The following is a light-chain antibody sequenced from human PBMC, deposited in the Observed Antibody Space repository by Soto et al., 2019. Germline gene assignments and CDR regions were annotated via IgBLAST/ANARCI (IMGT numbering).Light chain of an antibody. CDR2: SNN. Sequence: SVVTQPPSASGTPGQRVTISCSGSSSNIGSNTVIWYQQLPGTAPKLLIYSNNKRPSGVPDRFSGSKSGTSASLAISGLQSEDEADYYCAAWDDSMNAWVFGGGTKLTVL. CDR1: SSNIGSNT. V-gene: IGLV1-44*01. CDR3: AAWDDSMNAWV. J-gene: IGLJ3*02.